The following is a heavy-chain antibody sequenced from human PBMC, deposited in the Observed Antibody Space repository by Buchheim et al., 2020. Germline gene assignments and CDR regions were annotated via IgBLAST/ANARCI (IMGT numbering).Heavy chain of an antibody. CDR3: ASVSFYGDSNFDC. Sequence: QVQLQESGPGLVKPSGTLSLTCAVSGDSISSDNWWSWVRQPPGQGLEWIAEVYHSGITNYNPSLKSRVTISIDKSQNQLSPKLTSMTAADTAVYYCASVSFYGDSNFDCWGQGTL. V-gene: IGHV4-4*02. J-gene: IGHJ4*02. CDR2: VYHSGIT. CDR1: GDSISSDNW. D-gene: IGHD4-17*01.